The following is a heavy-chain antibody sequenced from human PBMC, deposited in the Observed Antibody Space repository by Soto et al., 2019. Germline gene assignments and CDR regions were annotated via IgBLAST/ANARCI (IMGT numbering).Heavy chain of an antibody. CDR2: IKQDGSNK. Sequence: GGSLRLSCAASGFTLSSYWMTWVRQAPGKGLEWVAVIKQDGSNKYYVDSVKGRFTISRDNSKDTLYLQMNSLRAEDTAVYYCASTLYSSSWYIEYYYYYGMDVWGQGTTVTVSS. D-gene: IGHD6-13*01. J-gene: IGHJ6*02. CDR1: GFTLSSYW. CDR3: ASTLYSSSWYIEYYYYYGMDV. V-gene: IGHV3-7*01.